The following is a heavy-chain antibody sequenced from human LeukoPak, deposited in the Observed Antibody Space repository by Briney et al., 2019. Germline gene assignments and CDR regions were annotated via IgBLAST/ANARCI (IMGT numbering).Heavy chain of an antibody. J-gene: IGHJ3*02. CDR2: ISSSGST. V-gene: IGHV4-61*02. Sequence: PSETLSLTCTVSGDSISSGDYYWSWIRQPAGKGLEWIGRISSSGSTNYNPSLKSRVTIAVDTSKNQFSLKLSSVTAADTAVYFCARGPYSYDSSGAFDIWGQGTMVTVSS. D-gene: IGHD3-22*01. CDR3: ARGPYSYDSSGAFDI. CDR1: GDSISSGDYY.